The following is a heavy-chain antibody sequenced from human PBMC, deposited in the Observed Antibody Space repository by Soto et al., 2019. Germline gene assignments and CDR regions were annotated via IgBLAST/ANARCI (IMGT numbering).Heavy chain of an antibody. CDR1: GFIFSSYG. CDR3: ARSTTWAPNYYYYALDV. J-gene: IGHJ6*02. Sequence: QVQLVESGGGVVQPGRSLRLSCAASGFIFSSYGMHWVRQAPGKGLEWVAVISYDENNKHYADSVKGRFTISRDNSKNTLYLQMNSLRVEDTAVYYCARSTTWAPNYYYYALDVGGQGTTVTVSS. V-gene: IGHV3-30*03. CDR2: ISYDENNK. D-gene: IGHD1-1*01.